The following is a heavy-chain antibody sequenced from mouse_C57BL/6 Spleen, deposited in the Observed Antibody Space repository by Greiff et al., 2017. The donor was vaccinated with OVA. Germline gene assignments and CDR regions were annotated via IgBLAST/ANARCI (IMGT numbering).Heavy chain of an antibody. CDR2: IDPANGNT. CDR1: GFNIQNTY. D-gene: IGHD1-1*01. J-gene: IGHJ2*01. CDR3: ARSDDYGSPFDY. Sequence: EVQLQQSVAELVRPGASVKLSCTASGFNIQNTYMHWVKQRPEQGLEWIGRIDPANGNTKYAPKFPGKATITADTSSNTAYLQLSSLTSEDTAIYYCARSDDYGSPFDYWGQGTTLTVSS. V-gene: IGHV14-3*01.